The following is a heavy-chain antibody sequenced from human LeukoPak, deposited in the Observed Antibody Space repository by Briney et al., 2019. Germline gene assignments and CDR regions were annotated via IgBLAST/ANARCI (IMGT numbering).Heavy chain of an antibody. CDR2: IYSGGST. D-gene: IGHD3-10*01. Sequence: PGGSLRLSCAASGFTVSSNYMSWVRQAPGKGLEWVSVIYSGGSTYYAASVKGRFTISRDNSKNTLYLQMNSLRAEDTAVYYCARAPDYYGSGSYYTNIEFDYWGQGTLVTVSS. V-gene: IGHV3-53*01. CDR1: GFTVSSNY. CDR3: ARAPDYYGSGSYYTNIEFDY. J-gene: IGHJ4*02.